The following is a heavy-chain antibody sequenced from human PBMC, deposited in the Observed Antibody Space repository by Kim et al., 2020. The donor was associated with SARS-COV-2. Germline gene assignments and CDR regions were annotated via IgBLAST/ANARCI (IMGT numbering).Heavy chain of an antibody. D-gene: IGHD1-26*01. J-gene: IGHJ4*02. Sequence: GGSLRLSCAASGFIFSSYGMHWVRQAPGRGLEWVAAVSSDGSNDNYADSVKGRFTISRDNSKNTLYLQMNSLRVEDTAIYYCAKATYSGSYYSDYWGQGT. CDR3: AKATYSGSYYSDY. V-gene: IGHV3-30*18. CDR1: GFIFSSYG. CDR2: VSSDGSND.